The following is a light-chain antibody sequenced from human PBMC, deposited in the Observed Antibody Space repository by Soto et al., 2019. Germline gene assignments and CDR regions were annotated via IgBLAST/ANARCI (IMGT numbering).Light chain of an antibody. CDR2: AAS. CDR1: QSISSY. J-gene: IGKJ2*02. V-gene: IGKV1-39*01. Sequence: DIQMTQSPSSLSASVGDRVTITCRASQSISSYLNWYQQKPGKAPKLLIYAASSLQSGVPSRFSGSGFGTQFTLTISSLQPEDFAPYYCQQSYSTPRTFGQGTKLEIK. CDR3: QQSYSTPRT.